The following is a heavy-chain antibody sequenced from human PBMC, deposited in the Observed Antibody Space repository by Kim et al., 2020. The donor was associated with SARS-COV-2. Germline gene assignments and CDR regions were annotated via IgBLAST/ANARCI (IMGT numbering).Heavy chain of an antibody. D-gene: IGHD6-13*01. Sequence: TPPLKSRVTISVATSKNQFSLKLSSVTAADTAVYYCARQGGSSWNWYFDLWGRGTLVTVSS. V-gene: IGHV4-59*08. CDR3: ARQGGSSWNWYFDL. J-gene: IGHJ2*01.